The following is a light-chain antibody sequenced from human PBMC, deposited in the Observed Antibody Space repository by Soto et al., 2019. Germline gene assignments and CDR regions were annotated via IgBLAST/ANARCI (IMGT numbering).Light chain of an antibody. CDR3: QQSYNSPPIT. CDR1: QSIFSS. V-gene: IGKV1-39*01. Sequence: IQMSQSPSSLSAAVGDRVTISCRAGQSIFSSLNWCQQRPGKAPTLLIYAASSLQSGVPSRFRGSGYGTDFAITITSLQPEDFATYYCQQSYNSPPITFGQGTRLEIK. CDR2: AAS. J-gene: IGKJ5*01.